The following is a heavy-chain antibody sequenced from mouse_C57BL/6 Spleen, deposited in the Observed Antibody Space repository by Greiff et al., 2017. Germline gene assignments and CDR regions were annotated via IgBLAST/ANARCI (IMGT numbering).Heavy chain of an antibody. CDR1: GYTFTSYW. Sequence: VQLQQPGAELVMPGASVKLSCKASGYTFTSYWMHWVKQRPGQGLEWIGEIDPSDSYTNYNQKFKGKSTLTVDTSSSTAYMQLSSLTSEDSAVYYCARSYGSSFSYWYFDVWGTGTTVTVSS. CDR3: ARSYGSSFSYWYFDV. CDR2: IDPSDSYT. J-gene: IGHJ1*03. D-gene: IGHD1-1*01. V-gene: IGHV1-69*01.